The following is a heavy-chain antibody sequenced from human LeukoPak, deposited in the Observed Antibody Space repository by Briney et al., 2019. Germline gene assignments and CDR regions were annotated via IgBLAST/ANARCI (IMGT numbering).Heavy chain of an antibody. Sequence: GGSLRLSCAASGFTFSSYSMNWVRQAPGKGLEWVSSISSSGSTIYYADSVKGRFTISRDNAKNSLYLQMNSLRAEDTAVYYCARLGNDFNYFDYWGQGTLVTVSS. J-gene: IGHJ4*02. CDR2: ISSSGSTI. V-gene: IGHV3-21*04. CDR3: ARLGNDFNYFDY. D-gene: IGHD1-1*01. CDR1: GFTFSSYS.